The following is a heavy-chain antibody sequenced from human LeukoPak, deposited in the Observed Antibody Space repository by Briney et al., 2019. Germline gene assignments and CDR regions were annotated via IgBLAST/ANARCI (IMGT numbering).Heavy chain of an antibody. CDR3: ARLKRWAFDY. CDR1: GGSFSGYY. V-gene: IGHV4-34*01. CDR2: INHSGST. J-gene: IGHJ4*02. Sequence: SETLSLTCAVYGGSFSGYYWSWIRQPPGKGLEWIGEINHSGSTNYNPSLKSRVTISVDTSKNQFSLKLSSVTAADTAVYYCARLKRWAFDYWGQGTLVTVSS. D-gene: IGHD5-24*01.